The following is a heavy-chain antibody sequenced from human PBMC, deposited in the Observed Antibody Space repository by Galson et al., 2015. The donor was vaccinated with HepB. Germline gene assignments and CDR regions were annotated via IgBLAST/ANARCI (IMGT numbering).Heavy chain of an antibody. CDR2: IIPIFGTA. D-gene: IGHD6-13*01. Sequence: SVKVSCKASGGTFSSYAISWVRQAPGQGLEWMGGIIPIFGTANYAQKFQGRVTITADESTSTAYMELSSLRSEDTAVYYCARGEPYHYSSSYDYWGQGTLATVSS. V-gene: IGHV1-69*13. CDR1: GGTFSSYA. CDR3: ARGEPYHYSSSYDY. J-gene: IGHJ4*02.